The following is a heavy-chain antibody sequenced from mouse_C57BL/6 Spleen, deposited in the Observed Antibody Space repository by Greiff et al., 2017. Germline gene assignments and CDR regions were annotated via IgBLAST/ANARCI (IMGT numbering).Heavy chain of an antibody. D-gene: IGHD3-2*01. V-gene: IGHV1-53*01. CDR2: INPSNGGT. CDR3: ARKERQLGFAY. J-gene: IGHJ3*01. Sequence: QVQLQQPGTELVKPGASGYTFTSYWMHWVKQRPGQGLEWIGNINPSNGGTNYNEKFKSKATLTVDKSSSTAYMQLSSLTSEDSAVYYCARKERQLGFAYWGQGTLVTVSA. CDR1: GYTFTSYW.